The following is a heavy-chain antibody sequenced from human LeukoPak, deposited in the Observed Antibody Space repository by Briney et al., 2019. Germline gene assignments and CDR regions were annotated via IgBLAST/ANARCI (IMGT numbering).Heavy chain of an antibody. CDR1: GGSISSYY. J-gene: IGHJ4*02. Sequence: SETLSLTCTVSGGSISSYYWSWVRQPPGKGLEWIGYIYYSGSTNYNPSLKSRVTISVDTSKNQFSLKLSPVTAADTAVYYCARHSRHSYGSWDYWGQGTLVTVSS. CDR3: ARHSRHSYGSWDY. CDR2: IYYSGST. D-gene: IGHD5-18*01. V-gene: IGHV4-59*08.